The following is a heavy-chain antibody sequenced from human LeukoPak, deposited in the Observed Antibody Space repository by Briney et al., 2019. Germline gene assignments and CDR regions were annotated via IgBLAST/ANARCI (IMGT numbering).Heavy chain of an antibody. CDR2: IYHSGTT. Sequence: SETLSLTCTVSGYSISSGHYWGWIRQPPGKGLEWIATIYHSGTTYYNPSLESRVTISVDTSKNQFSLKLSSVTAADTAVYYCARDGTCSSTSCLRGDYYYMDVWGKGTTVTVSS. V-gene: IGHV4-38-2*02. D-gene: IGHD2-2*01. CDR1: GYSISSGHY. CDR3: ARDGTCSSTSCLRGDYYYMDV. J-gene: IGHJ6*03.